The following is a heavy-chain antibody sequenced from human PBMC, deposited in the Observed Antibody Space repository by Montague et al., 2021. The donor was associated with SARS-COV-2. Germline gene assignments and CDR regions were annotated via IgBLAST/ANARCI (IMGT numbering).Heavy chain of an antibody. CDR3: ARLDGLGY. J-gene: IGHJ4*02. V-gene: IGHV4-4*02. D-gene: IGHD3/OR15-3a*01. CDR1: GDSISSSNW. Sequence: SETLSLTCAVSGDSISSSNWWSWVRQPPGKGLEWIGEIYHGGSTNYNPSPKSRVTMSIDESRNQFSLSLSSLAAADTAVYYCARLDGLGYWGQGTLVAVSS. CDR2: IYHGGST.